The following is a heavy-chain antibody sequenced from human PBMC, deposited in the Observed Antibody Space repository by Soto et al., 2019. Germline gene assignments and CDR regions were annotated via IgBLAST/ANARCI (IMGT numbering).Heavy chain of an antibody. D-gene: IGHD2-2*01. CDR3: ARLYCSSSTCDSWFDP. CDR1: GYTFTTFW. J-gene: IGHJ5*02. Sequence: GESLKISCTGFGYTFTTFWISWVRQMPGRGLEWMGRIDPRDSYTNYSPSFQGHVTISVDKSINTAYLQWGSLKASDTAMYYCARLYCSSSTCDSWFDPWGQGTLVTVSS. CDR2: IDPRDSYT. V-gene: IGHV5-10-1*01.